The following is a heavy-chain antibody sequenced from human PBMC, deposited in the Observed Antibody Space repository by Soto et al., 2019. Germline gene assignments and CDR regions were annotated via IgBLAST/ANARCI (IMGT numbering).Heavy chain of an antibody. D-gene: IGHD4-4*01. J-gene: IGHJ6*02. CDR1: GYRFTNYC. V-gene: IGHV5-51*01. CDR3: ARQGNYGYYGMDV. CDR2: IDPTDSDT. Sequence: GESLKISCKGSGYRFTNYCITWVRQMPGKGLEWMGRIDPTDSDTRYSPSFQGQVTISADKSISTAYLQWSSLKASDTAMYYCARQGNYGYYGMDVWGQGTTVTVSS.